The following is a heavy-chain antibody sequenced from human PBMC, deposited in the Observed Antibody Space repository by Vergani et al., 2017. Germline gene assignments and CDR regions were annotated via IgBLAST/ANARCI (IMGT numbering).Heavy chain of an antibody. J-gene: IGHJ6*02. D-gene: IGHD3-3*01. CDR2: INAGNGNT. CDR3: ARGSDYDFWSGYPPVYYYYGMDV. V-gene: IGHV1-3*01. Sequence: QVQLVQSGAEVKKPGASVKVSCKASGYTFTSYAMHWVRQAPGQRLEWMGWINAGNGNTKYSQKFQGRVTITRDTSAGTAYMELSSLRSEDTAVYYCARGSDYDFWSGYPPVYYYYGMDVWGQGTTVTVSS. CDR1: GYTFTSYA.